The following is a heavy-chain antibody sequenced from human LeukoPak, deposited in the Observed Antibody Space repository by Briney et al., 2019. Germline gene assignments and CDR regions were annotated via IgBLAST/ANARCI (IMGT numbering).Heavy chain of an antibody. Sequence: GGSLRLSCAASGFTLSSYAMSWVRQAPGKGLEWVSAISGSGGSTYYADSVKGRFTISRDNSKNTLYPQMNSLRAEDTAVYYCAKEREYSHYDFWSGYLYYFDYWGQGTLVTVSS. V-gene: IGHV3-23*01. D-gene: IGHD3-3*01. CDR1: GFTLSSYA. CDR2: ISGSGGST. J-gene: IGHJ4*02. CDR3: AKEREYSHYDFWSGYLYYFDY.